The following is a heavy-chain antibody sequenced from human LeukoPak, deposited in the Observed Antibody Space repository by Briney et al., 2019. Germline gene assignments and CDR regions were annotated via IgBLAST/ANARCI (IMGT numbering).Heavy chain of an antibody. V-gene: IGHV1-8*01. CDR1: GYTFTSYD. CDR2: MNPNSGNT. CDR3: ARDSSGRGDFDY. D-gene: IGHD1-26*01. J-gene: IGHJ4*02. Sequence: ASVKVSCKASGYTFTSYDINWVRQATGQGLEWMGWMNPNSGNTGYAQKFQGRVTMTRNTSISTAYMELSSLRSEDTAVYYCARDSSGRGDFDYWGQGTLVTVSS.